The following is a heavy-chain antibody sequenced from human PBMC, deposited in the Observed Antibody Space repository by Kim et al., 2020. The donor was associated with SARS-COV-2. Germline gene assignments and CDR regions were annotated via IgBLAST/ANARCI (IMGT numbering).Heavy chain of an antibody. D-gene: IGHD3-3*01. Sequence: SQTLSLTCAISGDSVSSNSAAWNWIRQSPSRGLEWLGRTYYRSKWYNDYAVSVKSRITINPDTSKNQFSLQLNSVTPEDTAVYYCARDATIFGVSQPGDYYYYYGMDVWGQGTTVTVSS. CDR2: TYYRSKWYN. V-gene: IGHV6-1*01. CDR3: ARDATIFGVSQPGDYYYYYGMDV. J-gene: IGHJ6*02. CDR1: GDSVSSNSAA.